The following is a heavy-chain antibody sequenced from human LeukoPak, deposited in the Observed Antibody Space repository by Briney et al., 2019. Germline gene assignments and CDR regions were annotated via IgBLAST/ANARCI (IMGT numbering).Heavy chain of an antibody. CDR3: ARGELAAACDY. D-gene: IGHD6-13*01. CDR1: GGSISSYY. V-gene: IGHV4-59*01. J-gene: IGHJ4*02. CDR2: IYYSGST. Sequence: SETLSLTCTVSGGSISSYYWSWIRQPPGKGLEWIGYIYYSGSTNYNPSLKSRVTISVDTSKNPFSLKLSSVTAADTAVYYCARGELAAACDYWGQGTLVTVSS.